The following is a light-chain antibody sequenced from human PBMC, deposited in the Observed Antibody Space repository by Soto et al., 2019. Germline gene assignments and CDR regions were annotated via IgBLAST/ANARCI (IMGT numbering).Light chain of an antibody. CDR1: ESMSNC. CDR2: GAS. CDR3: KQWHRYLT. J-gene: IGKJ1*01. Sequence: DIQMTQSPSTLAASVGDRVTRTCRASESMSNCLAWYQQKPGKAPKLLISGASSLQSGVPSRFSGSASGTEFTLTISSLQPDDIATDYCKQWHRYLTFGQGTQVEIK. V-gene: IGKV1-5*01.